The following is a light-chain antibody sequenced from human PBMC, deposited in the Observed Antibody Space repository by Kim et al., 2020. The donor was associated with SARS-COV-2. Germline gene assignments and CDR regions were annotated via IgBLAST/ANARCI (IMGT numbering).Light chain of an antibody. Sequence: SYELTQPPSVSVSPGQTATISCFGDKLGEKNAAWYQQRPGQPPILVIYLDDRRPSGIPARFSGSNSGNTATLTISGTQTMDEADYYCQSGDRGAGLFG. V-gene: IGLV3-1*01. CDR1: KLGEKN. CDR2: LDD. CDR3: QSGDRGAGL. J-gene: IGLJ7*01.